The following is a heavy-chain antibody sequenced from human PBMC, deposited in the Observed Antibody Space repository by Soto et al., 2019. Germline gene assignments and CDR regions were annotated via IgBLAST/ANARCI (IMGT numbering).Heavy chain of an antibody. CDR3: ATAPAIVLLPAAMGGDY. V-gene: IGHV3-30*03. CDR2: ISYDGSNK. J-gene: IGHJ4*02. CDR1: GFTFISYG. D-gene: IGHD2-2*01. Sequence: GGSLRLSCAASGFTFISYGMHWVLQAPGKGLEWVAVISYDGSNKYYADSVKGRFTISRDNSKNTLYLQMNSLRAEDTAVYYCATAPAIVLLPAAMGGDYWGQGTLVTVSS.